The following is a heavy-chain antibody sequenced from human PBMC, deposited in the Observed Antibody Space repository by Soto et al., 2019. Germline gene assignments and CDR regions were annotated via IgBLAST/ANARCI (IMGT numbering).Heavy chain of an antibody. D-gene: IGHD3-16*01. J-gene: IGHJ4*02. V-gene: IGHV3-23*01. CDR2: IVNTGDTT. CDR1: GFTFSTYA. CDR3: AKEITGGGAFDY. Sequence: EVQLLESGGGLIQPGGSLRLSCAASGFTFSTYAMSWVRQAPGEGLEWVSAIVNTGDTTYYTDSVKGHFTISRDNSKNTVYLQMNSLRAEDTAVYYCAKEITGGGAFDYWGQGTLVTVSS.